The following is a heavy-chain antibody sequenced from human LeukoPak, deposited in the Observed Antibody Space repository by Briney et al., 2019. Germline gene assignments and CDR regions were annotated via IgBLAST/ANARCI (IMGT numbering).Heavy chain of an antibody. J-gene: IGHJ4*02. CDR1: GYTFTGYY. CDR3: ARGGWYYFDY. Sequence: ASVKGSCKASGYTFTGYYMHWVRQAPGQGLEWMGIINSSGGTTSYAQKFQGRVTMTRDTSTSTVYMELSSLRSEDTAVYYCARGGWYYFDYWGQGTLVTVSS. D-gene: IGHD6-19*01. V-gene: IGHV1-46*01. CDR2: INSSGGTT.